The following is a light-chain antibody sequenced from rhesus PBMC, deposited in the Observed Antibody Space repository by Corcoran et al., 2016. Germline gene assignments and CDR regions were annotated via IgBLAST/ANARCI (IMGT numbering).Light chain of an antibody. Sequence: DIQMTQSPSSLSASVGDRVTITCRASENVNNYLNWYQQKPGKPPKLLIYKASTLQSGVPSRFSGSGSGTDYTFTIRSLQSEYVAPYYCQHTYGTPFTFGPGTKLDI. V-gene: IGKV1-74*01. J-gene: IGKJ3*01. CDR1: ENVNNY. CDR2: KAS. CDR3: QHTYGTPFT.